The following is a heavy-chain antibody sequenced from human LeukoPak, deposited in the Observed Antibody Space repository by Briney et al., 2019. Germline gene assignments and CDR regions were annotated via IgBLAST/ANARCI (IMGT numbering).Heavy chain of an antibody. D-gene: IGHD3-16*01. CDR1: GFTFNTYW. CDR3: AREFEATGFWALDY. CDR2: MNNDGRVI. V-gene: IGHV3-74*01. Sequence: GGSLRLSCTVSGFTFNTYWMHWVRQAPGKGLVWVSRMNNDGRVISYADSVKGRFTISRDNAKNTLYLQMNSLRAEDTAVYYCAREFEATGFWALDYWGQGTLATASS. J-gene: IGHJ4*02.